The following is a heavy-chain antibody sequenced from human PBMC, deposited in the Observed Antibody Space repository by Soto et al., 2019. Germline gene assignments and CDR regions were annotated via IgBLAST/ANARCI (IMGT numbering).Heavy chain of an antibody. V-gene: IGHV1-18*01. CDR2: ISAYNGNT. CDR3: ARWYQLPRPYYYYGMDV. Sequence: QVQLVQSGAEVKKPGASVKVSCKASGYTFTSYGISWVRQASGQGLELMGWISAYNGNTNYAQKLQARVTMTTDTSTSTAYMELRSLRADDTAVYYCARWYQLPRPYYYYGMDVWGQGTTVTVSS. CDR1: GYTFTSYG. D-gene: IGHD2-2*01. J-gene: IGHJ6*02.